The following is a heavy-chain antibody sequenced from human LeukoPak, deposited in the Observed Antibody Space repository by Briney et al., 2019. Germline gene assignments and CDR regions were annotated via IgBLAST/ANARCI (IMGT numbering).Heavy chain of an antibody. Sequence: SETLSLTCAVYGGSFSGYYWSWIRQPPGKGLEWIGEINHSGSTNYNPSLKSRVTISVDTSKNQFSLKLSSVTAADTAVYYCARGEVYDFWSGYYFYFDYWGQGTLVTVSS. CDR1: GGSFSGYY. V-gene: IGHV4-34*01. D-gene: IGHD3-3*01. CDR3: ARGEVYDFWSGYYFYFDY. CDR2: INHSGST. J-gene: IGHJ4*02.